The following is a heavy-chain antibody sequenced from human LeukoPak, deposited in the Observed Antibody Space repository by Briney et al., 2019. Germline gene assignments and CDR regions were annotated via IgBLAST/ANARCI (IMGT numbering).Heavy chain of an antibody. D-gene: IGHD6-13*01. V-gene: IGHV1-18*01. CDR1: GYTFTTYG. CDR2: ISANTGKT. CDR3: AKVAGDRMDY. Sequence: ASVTVSCKASGYTFTTYGFCWVRQAPGHRLEWMGWISANTGKTNYAQKFQGRVTMTTDTSTTTAYMELSNLRPDDTALYYCAKVAGDRMDYWGQGTLVTVSS. J-gene: IGHJ4*02.